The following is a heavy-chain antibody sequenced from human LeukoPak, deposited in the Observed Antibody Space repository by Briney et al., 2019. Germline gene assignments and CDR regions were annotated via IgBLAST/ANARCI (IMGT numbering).Heavy chain of an antibody. CDR3: ERPPNYYDSSGYLKYFDY. J-gene: IGHJ4*02. CDR2: IYPGDSDA. V-gene: IGHV5-51*01. D-gene: IGHD3-22*01. CDR1: GYSFTNYW. Sequence: GESLQISCKGSGYSFTNYWIGWVRPMPGKGLKWMGIIYPGDSDASYSPSFQVQGTISADRAISTAYLQWSSMKASDADTYYCERPPNYYDSSGYLKYFDYGGQGTLVTVSS.